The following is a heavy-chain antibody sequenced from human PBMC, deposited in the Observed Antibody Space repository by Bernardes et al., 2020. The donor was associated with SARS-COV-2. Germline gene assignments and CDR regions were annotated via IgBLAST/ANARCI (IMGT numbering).Heavy chain of an antibody. CDR2: ITGSGGST. CDR1: GFTFSSYA. J-gene: IGHJ4*02. V-gene: IGHV3-23*01. Sequence: GGSLRLSCAASGFTFSSYAMSWVRQAPGKGLEWVSAITGSGGSTFYADSVKGRFTISRDNSKNTLYLQMNSLRAEDTAVYYCAKGGGSSSWYRYYFDYWGQGTLVTVS. D-gene: IGHD6-13*01. CDR3: AKGGGSSSWYRYYFDY.